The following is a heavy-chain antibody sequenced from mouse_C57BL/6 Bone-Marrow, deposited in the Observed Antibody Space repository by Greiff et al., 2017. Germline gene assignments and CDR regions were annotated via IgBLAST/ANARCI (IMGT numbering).Heavy chain of an antibody. D-gene: IGHD2-4*01. J-gene: IGHJ2*01. CDR3: ARTPGLRLDY. V-gene: IGHV1-69*01. CDR2: IDPSDSYT. CDR1: GYTFTSYW. Sequence: QVQLQQPGAELVMPGASVKLSCKASGYTFTSYWMHWVKQRPGQGLEWIGEIDPSDSYTNYNQKLKGKSTLTVDKSSSTAYMQRSSLTSEDSAVYYFARTPGLRLDYWGQGTTLTVSS.